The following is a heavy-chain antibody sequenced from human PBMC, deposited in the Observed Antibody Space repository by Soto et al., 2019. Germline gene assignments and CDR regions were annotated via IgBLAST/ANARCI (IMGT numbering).Heavy chain of an antibody. CDR2: IYYSGST. Sequence: SETLSLTCTVSGGSISSYYWSWIRQPPGKGLEWIGYIYYSGSTNYNPSLKSRVTISVDTSKNQFSLKLSSVTAADTAVYYCARFRFGELPSPYARRSQPFDYWGQGTLVTVSS. CDR1: GGSISSYY. CDR3: ARFRFGELPSPYARRSQPFDY. J-gene: IGHJ4*02. V-gene: IGHV4-59*01. D-gene: IGHD3-10*01.